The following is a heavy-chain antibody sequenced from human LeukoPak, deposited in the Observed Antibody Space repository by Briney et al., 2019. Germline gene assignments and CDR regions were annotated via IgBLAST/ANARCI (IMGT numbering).Heavy chain of an antibody. Sequence: PGGSLRLSCAASGFAFSSYEMNWVRQAPGKGLEWVSYISSSGSTIYYADSVKGRFTISRDNAKNSLYLQMNSLRAEDTAVYYCARDLMVRGVILSSPYFDYWGQGTLVTVSS. CDR2: ISSSGSTI. D-gene: IGHD3-10*01. CDR1: GFAFSSYE. V-gene: IGHV3-48*03. CDR3: ARDLMVRGVILSSPYFDY. J-gene: IGHJ4*02.